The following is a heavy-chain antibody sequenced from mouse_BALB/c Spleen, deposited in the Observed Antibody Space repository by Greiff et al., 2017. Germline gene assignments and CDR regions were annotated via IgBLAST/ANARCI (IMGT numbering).Heavy chain of an antibody. J-gene: IGHJ1*01. CDR2: INSNGGST. CDR1: GFTFSSYY. Sequence: DVMLVESGGGLVKLGGSLKLSCAASGFTFSSYYMSWVRQTPEKRLELVAAINSNGGSTYYPDTVKGRFTISRDNAKNTLYLQMSSLKSEDTALYYCARHGQGRSWYFDDWGAGTTVTVSS. V-gene: IGHV5-6-2*01. CDR3: ARHGQGRSWYFDD. D-gene: IGHD3-3*01.